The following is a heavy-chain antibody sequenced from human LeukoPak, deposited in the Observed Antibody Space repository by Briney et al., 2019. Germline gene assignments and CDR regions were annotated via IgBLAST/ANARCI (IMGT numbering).Heavy chain of an antibody. CDR3: ATDRGYTYGLWFFDY. CDR2: IYHSGST. V-gene: IGHV4-38-2*02. J-gene: IGHJ4*02. Sequence: PSETLSLTCTVSGYSISSGYYWGWIRQPPGKGLEWIGSIYHSGSTYYNPSLKSRVTISVDTSKNQFSLKLSSVTAADTAVYYCATDRGYTYGLWFFDYWGQGTRVTVSS. D-gene: IGHD5-18*01. CDR1: GYSISSGYY.